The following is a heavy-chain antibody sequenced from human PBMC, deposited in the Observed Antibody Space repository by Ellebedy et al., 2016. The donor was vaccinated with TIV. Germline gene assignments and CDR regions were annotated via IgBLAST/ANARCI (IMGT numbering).Heavy chain of an antibody. CDR2: IYHSGST. CDR3: ARDEVRITMVRGVIEDYYYYGMDV. D-gene: IGHD3-10*01. V-gene: IGHV4-38-2*02. Sequence: SETLSLXCTVSGYSISSGYYWGWIRQPPGKGLEWIGSIYHSGSTYYNPSLKSRVTISVDTSKNQFSLKLSSVTAADTAVYYCARDEVRITMVRGVIEDYYYYGMDVWGQGTTVTVSS. CDR1: GYSISSGYY. J-gene: IGHJ6*02.